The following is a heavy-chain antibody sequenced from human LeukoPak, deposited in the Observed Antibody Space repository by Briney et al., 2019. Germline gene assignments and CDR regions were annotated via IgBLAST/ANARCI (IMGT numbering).Heavy chain of an antibody. J-gene: IGHJ4*02. CDR3: TRENYVPDS. D-gene: IGHD3-10*02. Sequence: GGSLRLSCAASGFTFSNYMMHWVRQAPGKGLVWVSRIKSDGITITYADSVKGRFTISRDNAKNTLYLQMNSLRADDTAVYYCTRENYVPDSWGQGTLVTVSS. CDR1: GFTFSNYM. V-gene: IGHV3-74*01. CDR2: IKSDGITI.